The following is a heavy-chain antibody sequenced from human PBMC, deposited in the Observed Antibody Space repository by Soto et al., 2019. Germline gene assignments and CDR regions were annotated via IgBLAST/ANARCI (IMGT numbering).Heavy chain of an antibody. D-gene: IGHD1-26*01. CDR1: GYTFTSYY. J-gene: IGHJ4*02. CDR2: INPSGGST. CDR3: AREAATRYCFDF. Sequence: SVKVSCKASGYTFTSYYMHWVRQAPGQGLEWVGVINPSGGSTSYAHKFQGRVTMTRDTSTSTVYMELSSLRSEDTAVYYCAREAATRYCFDFWGQGTLVTVSS. V-gene: IGHV1-46*01.